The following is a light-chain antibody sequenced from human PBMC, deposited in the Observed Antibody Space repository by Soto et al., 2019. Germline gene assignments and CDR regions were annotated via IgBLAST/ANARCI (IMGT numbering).Light chain of an antibody. CDR1: QSVSNN. V-gene: IGKV3-15*01. CDR2: GAT. J-gene: IGKJ2*01. CDR3: QHYNNWPPRYT. Sequence: EIVMTQSPATLSLSPGERATLSCRASQSVSNNLDWYQHKRGQAPRLLIYGATTRATGIPARFSGSGSGTDFTLTISSLQSEDFAVHFCQHYNNWPPRYTFGQGTKLEIK.